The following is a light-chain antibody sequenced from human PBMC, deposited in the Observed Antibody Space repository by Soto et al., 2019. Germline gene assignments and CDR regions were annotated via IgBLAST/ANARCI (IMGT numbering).Light chain of an antibody. J-gene: IGLJ3*02. CDR1: NSDLGDYND. V-gene: IGLV2-14*01. CDR2: EVS. CDR3: SSYTVNNWL. Sequence: QSALTQPASVSGSPGQSITISCTGSNSDLGDYNDVSWYQQHPGKAPKLMIYEVSYRPSGVSNRFSGSKSGNTASLTISGLQAEDEADYYCSSYTVNNWLFGGGTKLTVL.